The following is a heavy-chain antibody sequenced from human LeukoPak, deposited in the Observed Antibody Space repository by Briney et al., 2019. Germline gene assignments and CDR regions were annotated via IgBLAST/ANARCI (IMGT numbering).Heavy chain of an antibody. V-gene: IGHV4-34*01. CDR3: ARVPAAPVSGWFDP. CDR1: GESFSAYF. J-gene: IGHJ5*02. Sequence: ETLSLTCAVHGESFSAYFWSWIRQVPGKGLEWIGEIDHRGSSNYNPPLKSRVTISVDTSKNQFSLKLSSVTAADTAVYYCARVPAAPVSGWFDPWGQGTLVTVSS. CDR2: IDHRGSS. D-gene: IGHD2-2*01.